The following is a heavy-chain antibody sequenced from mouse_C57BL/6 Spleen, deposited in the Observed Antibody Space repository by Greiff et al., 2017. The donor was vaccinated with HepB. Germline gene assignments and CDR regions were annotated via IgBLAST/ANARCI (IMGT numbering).Heavy chain of an antibody. V-gene: IGHV14-2*01. D-gene: IGHD3-2*02. CDR1: GFNIKDYY. CDR3: ARDSSGYRFAY. J-gene: IGHJ3*01. CDR2: IDPEDGET. Sequence: EVQLQESGAELVKPGASVKLSCTASGFNIKDYYMHWVKQRTEQGLEWIGRIDPEDGETKYAPKFQGKATITADTSSNTAYRQLSSLTSEDTAVYYCARDSSGYRFAYWGQGTLVTVSA.